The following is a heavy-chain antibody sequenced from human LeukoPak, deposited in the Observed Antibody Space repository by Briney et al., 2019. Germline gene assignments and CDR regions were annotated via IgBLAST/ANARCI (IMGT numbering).Heavy chain of an antibody. CDR3: ARDGVPGGRDV. J-gene: IGHJ6*02. Sequence: GESLRLFCAASGFAFSSHWMNWVRQAPGKGLEWVANVNREGSDKNYVDSMKGRFTISRDNAKNSLFLQMNSLRVEDTAVYYCARDGVPGGRDVWGQGTTVTVS. CDR1: GFAFSSHW. V-gene: IGHV3-7*01. D-gene: IGHD3-16*01. CDR2: VNREGSDK.